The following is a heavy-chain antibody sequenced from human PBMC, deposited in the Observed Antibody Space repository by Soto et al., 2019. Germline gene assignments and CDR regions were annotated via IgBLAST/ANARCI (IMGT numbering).Heavy chain of an antibody. V-gene: IGHV3-30*03. CDR2: ISYDGSNK. J-gene: IGHJ6*02. Sequence: HPGGSLRLSCAASGFSFSNSGMHWVRQAPGKGLEWVAFISYDGSNKYYADSVKCRFTISRDNSKNTLYLQMNSLRAEDTAVYYCARDQEVGNYYYYGMDVWGQGTTVTVS. CDR3: ARDQEVGNYYYYGMDV. CDR1: GFSFSNSG. D-gene: IGHD1-26*01.